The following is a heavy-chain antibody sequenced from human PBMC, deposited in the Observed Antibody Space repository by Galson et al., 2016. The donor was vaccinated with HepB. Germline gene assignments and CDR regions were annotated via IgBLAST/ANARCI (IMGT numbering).Heavy chain of an antibody. CDR2: VYSGGRT. D-gene: IGHD5-24*01. Sequence: SLRLSCAASGFTVSSNYMSWVRQAPGKGLEWVSVVYSGGRTYYAGSVKGRFTLSRDHYKNTLYLQMNSLRAENTAIYYCSVELLQDFDFWGQGTLVTVSS. J-gene: IGHJ4*02. CDR1: GFTVSSNY. CDR3: SVELLQDFDF. V-gene: IGHV3-53*01.